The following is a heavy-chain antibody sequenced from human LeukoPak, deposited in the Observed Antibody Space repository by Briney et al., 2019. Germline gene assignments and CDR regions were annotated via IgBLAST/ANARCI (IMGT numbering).Heavy chain of an antibody. D-gene: IGHD2-15*01. CDR1: GFTFSSYS. V-gene: IGHV3-21*01. CDR2: ISSSSSYI. Sequence: GGSLRLSCAASGFTFSSYSMNWVRQAPGEGLEWVSSISSSSSYIYYADSVKGRFTISRDNAKNSLYLQMNSLRAEDTAVYYCARRYDKHAFDIWGQGTMVTVSS. CDR3: ARRYDKHAFDI. J-gene: IGHJ3*02.